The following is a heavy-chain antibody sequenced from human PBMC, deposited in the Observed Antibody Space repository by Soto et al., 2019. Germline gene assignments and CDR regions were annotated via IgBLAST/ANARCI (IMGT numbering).Heavy chain of an antibody. CDR2: ISGSGGST. J-gene: IGHJ4*02. V-gene: IGHV3-23*01. D-gene: IGHD5-18*01. CDR1: GFTFSSYA. Sequence: GGSLRLSXAASGFTFSSYAMSWVRQAPGKGLEWVSAISGSGGSTYYADSVKGRFTISRDNSKNTLYLQMNSLRAEDTAVYYCAKARGYSYGPFDYWGQGTLVTVSS. CDR3: AKARGYSYGPFDY.